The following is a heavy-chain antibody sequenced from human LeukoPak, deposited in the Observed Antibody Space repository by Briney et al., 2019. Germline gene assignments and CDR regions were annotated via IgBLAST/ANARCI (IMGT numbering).Heavy chain of an antibody. J-gene: IGHJ3*02. CDR1: GFTFDDYA. D-gene: IGHD6-19*01. CDR2: ISWNSGSI. CDR3: AKSRSVAGHGGDAFDI. V-gene: IGHV3-9*03. Sequence: AAGSLRLSCAASGFTFDDYARHWVRQAPGKGLEWFSGISWNSGSIGYADSVKGRFTISRDNAKNSLYLQMNSLRAEDMALYYCAKSRSVAGHGGDAFDIWGQGTMVTVSS.